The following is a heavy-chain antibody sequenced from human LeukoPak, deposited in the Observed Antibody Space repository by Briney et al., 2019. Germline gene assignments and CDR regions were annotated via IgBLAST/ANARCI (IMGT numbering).Heavy chain of an antibody. D-gene: IGHD3-9*01. CDR1: GGSISSSSYY. Sequence: SETLSLTCTVSGGSISSSSYYWGWIRQPPGKGLEWIVSIYYSGSTYYNPSLKSRVTISVDTSKNQLSLKLRSVTAADTAVYYCARLIAVLRYFDWFPGGMDVWGQGTTVTVSS. V-gene: IGHV4-39*01. J-gene: IGHJ6*02. CDR2: IYYSGST. CDR3: ARLIAVLRYFDWFPGGMDV.